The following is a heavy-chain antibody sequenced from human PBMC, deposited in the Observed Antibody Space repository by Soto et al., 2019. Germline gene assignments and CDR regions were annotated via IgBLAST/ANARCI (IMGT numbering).Heavy chain of an antibody. J-gene: IGHJ6*02. CDR3: ARDQVAVAGNYYYYYGMDV. CDR2: ISAYNGNT. V-gene: IGHV1-18*01. Sequence: ASVKVSCKASGYTFTSYGISWVRQAPGQGLEWMGWISAYNGNTNYAQKLQGRVTMTTDTSTSTAYMELRSLRTDDTAVYYCARDQVAVAGNYYYYYGMDVWGQGTTVTVSS. D-gene: IGHD6-19*01. CDR1: GYTFTSYG.